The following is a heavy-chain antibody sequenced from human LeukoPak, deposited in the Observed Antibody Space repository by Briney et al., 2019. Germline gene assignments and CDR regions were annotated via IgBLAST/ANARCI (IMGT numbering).Heavy chain of an antibody. CDR1: GDSVSSNSVA. D-gene: IGHD2-2*01. Sequence: SQTLSLTCAISGDSVSSNSVAWNWIRQSPSRGLEWLGRTYYRSKYYFDYAVSVKSRITINPDTSKNQFSLQLNSVTAADTAVYYCARSGYCSSTSCYFWFDPWGQGTLVTVSS. CDR2: TYYRSKYYF. CDR3: ARSGYCSSTSCYFWFDP. V-gene: IGHV6-1*01. J-gene: IGHJ5*02.